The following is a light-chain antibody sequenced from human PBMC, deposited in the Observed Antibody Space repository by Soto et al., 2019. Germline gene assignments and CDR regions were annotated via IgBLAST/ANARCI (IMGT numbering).Light chain of an antibody. CDR1: SSNIGTKT. CDR3: AAWDDSLNRYV. CDR2: SNN. V-gene: IGLV1-44*01. J-gene: IGLJ1*01. Sequence: QSVLTQPPSASGTPGQRVTISCSGSSSNIGTKTVNWYQQLPGTAPKLLIYSNNQRPSGVPDRFSVFKSGTSASLAISGLQSEDEADYYCAAWDDSLNRYVFGTGTKVTVL.